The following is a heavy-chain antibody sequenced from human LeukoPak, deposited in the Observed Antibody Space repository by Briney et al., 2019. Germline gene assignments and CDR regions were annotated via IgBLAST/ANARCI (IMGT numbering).Heavy chain of an antibody. D-gene: IGHD6-19*01. Sequence: GGSLRLSCAASGFTFGSYAMSWVRQAPGKGLEWVANIKQDGSQRHYADSVTGRFTISRDNAKNSLYLQMNSLRAEDTAVYYCARDVSPRYSSGWAGAFDIWGQGTMVTVSS. V-gene: IGHV3-7*01. J-gene: IGHJ3*02. CDR3: ARDVSPRYSSGWAGAFDI. CDR1: GFTFGSYA. CDR2: IKQDGSQR.